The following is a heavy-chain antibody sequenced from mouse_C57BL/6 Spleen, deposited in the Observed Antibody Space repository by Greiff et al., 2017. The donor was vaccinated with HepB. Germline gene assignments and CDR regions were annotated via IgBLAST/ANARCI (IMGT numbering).Heavy chain of an antibody. CDR2: ISSGGDYI. CDR1: GFTFSSYA. V-gene: IGHV5-9-1*02. CDR3: TREEDSSGPYAMDY. J-gene: IGHJ4*01. Sequence: DVHLVESGEGLVKPGGSLKLSCAASGFTFSSYAMSWVRQTPEKRLEWVAYISSGGDYIYYADTVKGRFTISRDNARNTLYLQMSSLKSEDTAMYYCTREEDSSGPYAMDYWGQGTSVTVSS. D-gene: IGHD3-2*02.